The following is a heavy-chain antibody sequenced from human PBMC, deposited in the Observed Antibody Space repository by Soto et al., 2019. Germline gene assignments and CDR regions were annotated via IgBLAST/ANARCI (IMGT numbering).Heavy chain of an antibody. CDR1: GFSVSRNY. CDR2: VYSGGAT. D-gene: IGHD3-10*01. V-gene: IGHV3-53*02. Sequence: QLVETGGGLIQPGTSLTLSCAASGFSVSRNYMTWVRQAPGKGLEWVSFVYSGGATFYADSVKGRFILSRDDSQNTMXLXXXNLRAEDTAVYYCARVPGRLWGRGTLVTVAS. CDR3: ARVPGRL. J-gene: IGHJ4*02.